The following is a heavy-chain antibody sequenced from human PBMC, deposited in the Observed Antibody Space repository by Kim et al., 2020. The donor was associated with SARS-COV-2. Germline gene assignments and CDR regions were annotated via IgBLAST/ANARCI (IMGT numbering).Heavy chain of an antibody. CDR1: GASITGGGYY. CDR2: IYNRASI. V-gene: IGHV4-31*03. CDR3: ARDQGRDGYIDV. J-gene: IGHJ2*01. Sequence: SETLSLTCTVSGASITGGGYYWSWIRQHPGKGLEWIGDIYNRASIIYNPSLKSRVSFSLDTSRNQFTLKLSSVFAADTALYYCARDQGRDGYIDVWGRGTLVTVSS.